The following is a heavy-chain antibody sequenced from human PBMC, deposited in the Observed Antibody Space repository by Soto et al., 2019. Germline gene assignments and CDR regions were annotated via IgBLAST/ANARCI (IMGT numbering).Heavy chain of an antibody. J-gene: IGHJ4*02. CDR3: AKIAVPGTGYFDF. D-gene: IGHD6-19*01. V-gene: IGHV3-48*01. CDR2: ISSSSTTI. Sequence: GGSLRLSCASSGFTFSSYAMHWVRQAPGKGLEWVAVISYISSSSTTIYYADSVKGRFTISRDNAKKPLYLQMNSLTAEDAAVYYCAKIAVPGTGYFDFWGQGTLVTVSS. CDR1: GFTFSSYA.